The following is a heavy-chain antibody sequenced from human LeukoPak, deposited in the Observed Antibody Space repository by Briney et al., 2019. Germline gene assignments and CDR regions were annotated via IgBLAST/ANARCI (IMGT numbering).Heavy chain of an antibody. D-gene: IGHD2-2*01. CDR1: GDSVSSNSVT. CDR2: TYYRSTWYN. CDR3: ARRLTQYDCFDP. J-gene: IGHJ5*02. Sequence: QTLSLTCAISGDSVSSNSVTLNCIRQSPSRGLEWLGRTYYRSTWYNDYAVSVRGRITVNPDTSKNQFSLHLNSVTPEDTAVYYCARRLTQYDCFDPWGQGILVTVSS. V-gene: IGHV6-1*01.